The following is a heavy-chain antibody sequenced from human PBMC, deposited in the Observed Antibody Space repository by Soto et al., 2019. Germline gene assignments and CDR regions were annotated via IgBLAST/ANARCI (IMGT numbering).Heavy chain of an antibody. CDR1: GFAFSNFA. CDR3: ARDLLSGANYYAY. V-gene: IGHV3-21*01. J-gene: IGHJ4*02. CDR2: ISGGSDFI. D-gene: IGHD6-19*01. Sequence: EVQLVESGGGLVKPGGSLRLSCEASGFAFSNFAMNWVRQAPGKGLEWVSSISGGSDFIYYTDSVKGRFTISRDNAKNTLYLQMTGLGGDDTAVSYCARDLLSGANYYAYWGQGTLVTVSS.